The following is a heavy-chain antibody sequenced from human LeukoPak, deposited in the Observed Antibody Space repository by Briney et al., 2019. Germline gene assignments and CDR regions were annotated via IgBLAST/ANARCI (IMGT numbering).Heavy chain of an antibody. CDR1: GYTFTSYY. J-gene: IGHJ4*02. D-gene: IGHD4-17*01. CDR2: INPNSGGT. V-gene: IGHV1-2*06. CDR3: ARDVHDYGDYSFDY. Sequence: ASVKVSCKASGYTFTSYYMHWVRQAPGQGLEWMGRINPNSGGTNYAQKFQGRVTMTRDTSISTAYMELSRLRSDDTAVYYCARDVHDYGDYSFDYWGQGTLVTVSS.